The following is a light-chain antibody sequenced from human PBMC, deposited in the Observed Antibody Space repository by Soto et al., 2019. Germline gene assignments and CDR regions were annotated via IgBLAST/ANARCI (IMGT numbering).Light chain of an antibody. V-gene: IGKV3-15*01. CDR3: QQYNNWPPWT. CDR1: QSVSSN. CDR2: GAS. Sequence: EIVMTQSPATLSVSPGERATLSCRASQSVSSNLAWYQQKPGQAPRLLIYGASTRATGIPAMFSGNGSGTEFTLTISSLQSEDFAVYYCQQYNNWPPWTFGQGTKVEIK. J-gene: IGKJ1*01.